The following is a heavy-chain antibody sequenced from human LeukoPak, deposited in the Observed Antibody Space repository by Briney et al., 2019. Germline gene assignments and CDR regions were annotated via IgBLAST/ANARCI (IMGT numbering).Heavy chain of an antibody. CDR2: ISSSSSYI. D-gene: IGHD3-10*01. J-gene: IGHJ6*03. CDR1: GFTFSSYW. V-gene: IGHV3-21*01. Sequence: PGGSLRLSCEASGFTFSSYWMHWVRQAPGKGLEWVSSISSSSSYIYYADSVKGRFTISRDNAKNSLYLQMNSLRAEDTAVYYCASWWFGEPPPYYYMDVWGKGTTVTVSS. CDR3: ASWWFGEPPPYYYMDV.